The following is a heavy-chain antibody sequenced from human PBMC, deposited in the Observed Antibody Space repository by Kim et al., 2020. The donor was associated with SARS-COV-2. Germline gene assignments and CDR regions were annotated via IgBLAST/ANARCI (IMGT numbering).Heavy chain of an antibody. D-gene: IGHD6-19*01. CDR3: ARDIASYRSGWIYYYYGMDV. V-gene: IGHV3-30*04. J-gene: IGHJ6*02. CDR2: ISYDGSNK. CDR1: GFTFSSYA. Sequence: GGSLRLSCAASGFTFSSYAMHWVRQAPGKGLEWVAVISYDGSNKYYVDSVKGRFTISRDNSKNKLYLQMNSLRAEDTAVYYCARDIASYRSGWIYYYYGMDVWGQGTTVTVS.